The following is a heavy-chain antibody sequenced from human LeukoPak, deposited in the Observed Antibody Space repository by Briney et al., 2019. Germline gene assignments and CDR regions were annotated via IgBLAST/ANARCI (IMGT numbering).Heavy chain of an antibody. CDR3: ARDLGGPDY. J-gene: IGHJ4*02. CDR2: IPSDGNNI. V-gene: IGHV3-74*01. CDR1: GFTFSTYR. D-gene: IGHD2-15*01. Sequence: GGSLRLSCAASGFTFSTYRMHWVRQAPGKGLVWVSRIPSDGNNILYADSVKGRFTISRDNAKNTVYLQMNSLRAEDTAVYYCARDLGGPDYWGQGTLVTVSS.